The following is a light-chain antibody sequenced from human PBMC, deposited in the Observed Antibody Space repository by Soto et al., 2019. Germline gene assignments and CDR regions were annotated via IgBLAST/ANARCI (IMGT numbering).Light chain of an antibody. J-gene: IGKJ1*01. V-gene: IGKV1-39*01. CDR3: QQYNSYSPT. CDR2: GAS. Sequence: DIQMTQSPSSLSASVGDRVTVTCRTSQNIYNYLNWYQQEPGKAPKLLIYGASSVQSGVPLRFSGSGSGTDFTLTISSLQPEDFATYYCQQYNSYSPTFGQGTKVDIK. CDR1: QNIYNY.